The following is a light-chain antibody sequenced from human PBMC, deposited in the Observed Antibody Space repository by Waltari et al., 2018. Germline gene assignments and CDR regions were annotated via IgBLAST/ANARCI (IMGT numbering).Light chain of an antibody. CDR3: QQYDGEVVT. CDR2: GTS. J-gene: IGKJ4*01. Sequence: EIVLTQSPGTLSLSPGERAILSCRASQSVTSISLTWYQKKVGQAPRLLIYGTSSRATGIPDRFSGSGSGTEFTLTISRLEPEDFAVYYCQQYDGEVVTFGGGTKVEI. CDR1: QSVTSIS. V-gene: IGKV3-20*01.